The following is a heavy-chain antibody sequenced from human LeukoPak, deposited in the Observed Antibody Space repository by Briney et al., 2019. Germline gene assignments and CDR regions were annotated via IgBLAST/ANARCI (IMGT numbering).Heavy chain of an antibody. Sequence: SVKVSCKVSGGTFSNNVINWLRQAPGQGLEWMGGIIPMVDSANYGQKFQGRVTITADISTTTAYLELSSLRYEDTAMYYCARVRQYSSWNFDYWGQGTLVTVSS. CDR3: ARVRQYSSWNFDY. CDR2: IIPMVDSA. V-gene: IGHV1-69*06. J-gene: IGHJ4*02. D-gene: IGHD6-6*01. CDR1: GGTFSNNV.